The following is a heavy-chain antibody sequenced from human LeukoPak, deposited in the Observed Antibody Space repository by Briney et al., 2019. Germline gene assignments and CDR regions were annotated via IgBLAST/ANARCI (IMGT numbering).Heavy chain of an antibody. Sequence: ASVKVSCKASGYTFTGYYMHWVREAPGQGLEWMGRINPNSGGTNYAQKFQGRVTMTRDTSISTAYMELSRLRSDDTAVYYCARALRGYSSSRYVDYWGQRTLVTVSS. V-gene: IGHV1-2*06. CDR2: INPNSGGT. J-gene: IGHJ4*02. CDR3: ARALRGYSSSRYVDY. CDR1: GYTFTGYY. D-gene: IGHD6-13*01.